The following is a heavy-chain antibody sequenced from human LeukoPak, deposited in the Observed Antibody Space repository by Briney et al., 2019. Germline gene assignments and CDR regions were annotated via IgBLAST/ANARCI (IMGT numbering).Heavy chain of an antibody. CDR2: ISSSSSYT. D-gene: IGHD1-7*01. J-gene: IGHJ4*02. CDR3: ARLDQNWNYYFDY. CDR1: GFTSSDYY. Sequence: PGGSLRLSCAASGFTSSDYYMSWIRQAPGKGLEWVSYISSSSSYTNYADSVKGRFTISRDNAKNSLYLQMNSLRAEDTAVYYCARLDQNWNYYFDYWGQGTLVTVSS. V-gene: IGHV3-11*06.